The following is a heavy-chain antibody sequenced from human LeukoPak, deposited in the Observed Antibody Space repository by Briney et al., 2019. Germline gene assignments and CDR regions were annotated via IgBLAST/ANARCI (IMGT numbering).Heavy chain of an antibody. J-gene: IGHJ3*02. CDR2: ISSSSSYI. D-gene: IGHD5-24*01. Sequence: GGSLRLSCAASGFTFSSYEMNWVRQAPGKGLEWVSSISSSSSYIYYADSVKGRFTISRDNAKNSLYLQMNSLRAEDTAVYYCAREATTAFDIWGQGTMATVSS. CDR3: AREATTAFDI. CDR1: GFTFSSYE. V-gene: IGHV3-21*01.